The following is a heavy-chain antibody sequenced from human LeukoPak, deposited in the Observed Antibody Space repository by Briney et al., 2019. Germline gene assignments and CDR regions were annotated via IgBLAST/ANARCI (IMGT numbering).Heavy chain of an antibody. CDR1: GGSVRSYF. Sequence: PSETLSLTCTVSGGSVRSYFWTWIRQPAGRGLEWIGLIYTSGRTNYNPSLKSQVTISADDSKNQFSLKLNSVTAADTAVYYCARVGGATYTRTTFDVWGQGTVVTVSS. J-gene: IGHJ3*01. CDR3: ARVGGATYTRTTFDV. V-gene: IGHV4-4*07. CDR2: IYTSGRT. D-gene: IGHD4/OR15-4a*01.